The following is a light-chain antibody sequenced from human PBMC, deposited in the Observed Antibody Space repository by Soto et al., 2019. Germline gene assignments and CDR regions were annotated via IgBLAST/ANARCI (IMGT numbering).Light chain of an antibody. CDR1: SSDVGDYNY. J-gene: IGLJ7*01. CDR3: SSYTSSTRL. Sequence: QSVLTQPASLSGSPGQSITISCSGFSSDVGDYNYVSWSQQHEGKVPKLIIYEVTNRPLGVSNRFSGSKSGYTASLTISGLQTDDEADYYCSSYTSSTRLFGGGTQLTVL. V-gene: IGLV2-14*01. CDR2: EVT.